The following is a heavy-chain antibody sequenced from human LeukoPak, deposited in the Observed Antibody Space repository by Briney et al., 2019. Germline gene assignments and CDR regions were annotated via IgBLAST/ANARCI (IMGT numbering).Heavy chain of an antibody. CDR1: GGSISSGGYY. J-gene: IGHJ4*02. D-gene: IGHD3-16*01. V-gene: IGHV4-31*03. CDR3: ARDGSRRGIDY. CDR2: IYYSGST. Sequence: SETLSLTCTVSGGSISSGGYYWSWIRQRPGKGLEWIGYIYYSGSTYYNPSLKSRVTISVDTSKNQFSLKLSSMTAADTAVYYCARDGSRRGIDYWGQGTLVTVSS.